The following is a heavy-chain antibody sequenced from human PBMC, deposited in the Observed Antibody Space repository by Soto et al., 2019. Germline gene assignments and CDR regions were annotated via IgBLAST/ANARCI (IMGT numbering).Heavy chain of an antibody. D-gene: IGHD3-3*01. J-gene: IGHJ4*02. CDR3: SFWSGSQRRTSFDY. Sequence: PGGSLRLSCAASGFTFSSYGMHWVRQAPGKGLEWVAVISYDGSNKYYADSVKGRFTISRDNSKNTLYLQMNSLRAEDTAVYYCSFWSGSQRRTSFDYWGQGTLVTVSS. CDR2: ISYDGSNK. CDR1: GFTFSSYG. V-gene: IGHV3-30*03.